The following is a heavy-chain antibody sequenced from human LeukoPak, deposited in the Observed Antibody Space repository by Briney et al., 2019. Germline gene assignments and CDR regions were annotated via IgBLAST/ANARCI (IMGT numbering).Heavy chain of an antibody. CDR3: ARCRWYCTNGVCYKLIDY. D-gene: IGHD2-8*01. V-gene: IGHV4-61*10. Sequence: SETLSLTCTVSGGSFSSGDYSWNWIRQPAGQGLEWIGRLFSSGTTNYNPSLKSRVTISGDTSNNQFSLKLSSVTAADTAVYYCARCRWYCTNGVCYKLIDYWGQGTLVTVPS. CDR1: GGSFSSGDYS. CDR2: LFSSGTT. J-gene: IGHJ4*02.